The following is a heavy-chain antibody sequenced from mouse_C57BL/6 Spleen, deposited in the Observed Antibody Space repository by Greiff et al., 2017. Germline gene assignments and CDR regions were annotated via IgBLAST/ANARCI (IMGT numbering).Heavy chain of an antibody. Sequence: EVQLQESGPGLVKPSQSLSLTCSVTGYSITSGYYWNWIRQFPGNKLEWMGYISYDGSNNYNPSLKNRISITRDTSKNQFFLKLNSVTTEDTATYYCAREGNYYDSSPWFAYWGQGTLVTVSA. J-gene: IGHJ3*01. D-gene: IGHD1-1*01. CDR3: AREGNYYDSSPWFAY. CDR1: GYSITSGYY. CDR2: ISYDGSN. V-gene: IGHV3-6*01.